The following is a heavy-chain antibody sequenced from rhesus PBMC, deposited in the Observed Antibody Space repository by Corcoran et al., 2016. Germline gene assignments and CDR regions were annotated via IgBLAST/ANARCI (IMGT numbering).Heavy chain of an antibody. V-gene: IGHV3-16*02. J-gene: IGHJ4*01. CDR3: ARDQSLYFDY. CDR1: GFTFSNYW. CDR2: NKNKADGGTA. Sequence: EVQLVESGGGLVQPGGSLRLSCAASGFTFSNYWMSWVRQAPGKGLDWVGRNKNKADGGTAAYAESVKGRFTISKDDSKNTLYLQMNSLKTEDTAVYYCARDQSLYFDYWGQGVLVTVSS.